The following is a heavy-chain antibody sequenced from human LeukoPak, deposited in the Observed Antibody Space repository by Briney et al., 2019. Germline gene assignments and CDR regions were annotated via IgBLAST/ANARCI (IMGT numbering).Heavy chain of an antibody. CDR1: GGSISSYY. D-gene: IGHD2-2*01. CDR2: IYYSGST. Sequence: SETLSLTCTVSGGSISSYYWSWIRQPPGKGLEWVGYIYYSGSTNYNPSLKSRVTISVDKSKNQFSLKLSSVTAAVTAVYYCARDYASTFYDYYGMDVWGKGTPVTVSS. J-gene: IGHJ6*04. CDR3: ARDYASTFYDYYGMDV. V-gene: IGHV4-59*01.